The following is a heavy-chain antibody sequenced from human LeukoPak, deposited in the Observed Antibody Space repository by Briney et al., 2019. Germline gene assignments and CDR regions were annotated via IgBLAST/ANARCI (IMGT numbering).Heavy chain of an antibody. D-gene: IGHD4-17*01. CDR3: ARGIESYGDYGY. Sequence: SETLSLTCTVSGGSISGSYWSWIRQPPGKGLEWVAYMYNSGSTNYNPSLKSRVSISIDTSKNQFSLKLSSLTAADTAIYYCARGIESYGDYGYWGQGILVTVSS. CDR2: MYNSGST. J-gene: IGHJ4*02. V-gene: IGHV4-59*01. CDR1: GGSISGSY.